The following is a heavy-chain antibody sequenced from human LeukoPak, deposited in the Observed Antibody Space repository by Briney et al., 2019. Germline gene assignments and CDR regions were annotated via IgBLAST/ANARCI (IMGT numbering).Heavy chain of an antibody. J-gene: IGHJ4*02. D-gene: IGHD2-2*01. CDR3: AKDQYCSSTSCLDY. CDR2: IYSGGST. Sequence: GGSLRLSCAASGFTVSSNYMSWVRQAPGKGLEWVSVIYSGGSTYYADSVKGRFTISRDNSKNTLYLQMNSLRAEDTAVYYCAKDQYCSSTSCLDYWGQGTLVTVSS. CDR1: GFTVSSNY. V-gene: IGHV3-66*01.